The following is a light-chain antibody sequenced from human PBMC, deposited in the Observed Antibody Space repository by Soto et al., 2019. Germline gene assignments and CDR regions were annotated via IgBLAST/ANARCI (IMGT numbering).Light chain of an antibody. Sequence: DIQMTQSPSTLSGSVGDRVTITCRASQTISSWVAWYQQKPVKAPKLLIYKASTLKSGVPSRFSGSGSGTEFTLTISSLPPDDFATYYCQHYNSYSEAFGQGTKVELK. J-gene: IGKJ1*01. V-gene: IGKV1-5*03. CDR2: KAS. CDR3: QHYNSYSEA. CDR1: QTISSW.